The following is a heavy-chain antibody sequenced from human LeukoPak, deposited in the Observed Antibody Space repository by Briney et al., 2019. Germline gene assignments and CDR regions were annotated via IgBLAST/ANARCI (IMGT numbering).Heavy chain of an antibody. Sequence: GGSLRLSCAASGFTFDDYAMHWVRQAPGKGLEWVSLISWDGGSTYYADSVKGRFTISRDNSKNSLYLQMNSLRAEDTALYYCAKDASMYYYDSSGYSYFDYWGQGTLVTVSS. J-gene: IGHJ4*02. CDR3: AKDASMYYYDSSGYSYFDY. V-gene: IGHV3-43D*04. CDR1: GFTFDDYA. CDR2: ISWDGGST. D-gene: IGHD3-22*01.